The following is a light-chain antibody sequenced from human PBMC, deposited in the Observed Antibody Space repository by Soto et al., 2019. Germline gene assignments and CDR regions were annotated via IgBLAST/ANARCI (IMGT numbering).Light chain of an antibody. J-gene: IGKJ5*01. V-gene: IGKV3-20*01. CDR1: QSVSSSY. CDR3: QQSYSVPIT. CDR2: GAS. Sequence: EIVLTQSPGTLSLSPGERATLSCRASQSVSSSYLAWYQQKPGQAPRLLIYGASSRATGIPDRFSGSGSGTDFTLTISRLEPEDFATYHCQQSYSVPITFGQGTRLEIK.